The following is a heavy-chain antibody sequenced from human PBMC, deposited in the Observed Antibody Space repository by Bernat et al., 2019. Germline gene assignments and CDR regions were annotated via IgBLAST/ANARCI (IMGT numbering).Heavy chain of an antibody. Sequence: QVQLVESGGGVVQPGRSLRLSCAASGFTFSSYGMHWVRQAPGKGLEWVAVISYDGSNKYYADSVKGRFTISRDNSKNTLYLQMNSLRAEDTAVYYCAKFMGGYYYDSSGYYSFDYWGQGTLVTVSS. D-gene: IGHD3-22*01. J-gene: IGHJ4*02. CDR3: AKFMGGYYYDSSGYYSFDY. CDR2: ISYDGSNK. CDR1: GFTFSSYG. V-gene: IGHV3-30*18.